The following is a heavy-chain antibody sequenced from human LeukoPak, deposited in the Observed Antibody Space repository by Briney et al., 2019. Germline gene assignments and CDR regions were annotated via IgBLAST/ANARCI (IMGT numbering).Heavy chain of an antibody. CDR1: GFTFSSYA. Sequence: GGSLRLSCAASGFTFSSYAMHWVRQAPGKGLEWVAVTSYDGSNKYYADSVKGRFTISRDNSKNTLYLQMNSLRAEDTAVYYCARDRYRGRDGYNGYFDYWGQGTLVTVSS. CDR2: TSYDGSNK. CDR3: ARDRYRGRDGYNGYFDY. J-gene: IGHJ4*02. V-gene: IGHV3-30-3*01. D-gene: IGHD5-24*01.